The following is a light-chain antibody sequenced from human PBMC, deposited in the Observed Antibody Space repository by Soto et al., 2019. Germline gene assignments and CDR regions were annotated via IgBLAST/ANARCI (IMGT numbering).Light chain of an antibody. V-gene: IGKV3-15*01. CDR2: QTS. CDR3: QQYDTWPRT. J-gene: IGKJ1*01. CDR1: QYINTR. Sequence: EIVLTQSPATLSSFPGDRVTLSCRASQYINTRLAWYQHRPGQAPRLLIYQTSIRATAVPARFTASGSGTEFTLSISSLQSDDFGVYYCQQYDTWPRTFGQGTKVDIK.